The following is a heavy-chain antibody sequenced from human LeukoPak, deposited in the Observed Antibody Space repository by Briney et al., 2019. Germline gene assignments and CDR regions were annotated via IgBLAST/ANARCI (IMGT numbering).Heavy chain of an antibody. D-gene: IGHD4-17*01. J-gene: IGHJ4*02. Sequence: SETLSLTCTVSSGSISSSSYYWGWIRQPPGKGLEWIGSIYYTGSTYYSPALKSRVTISVDTSKNQFPLKLTSVSAADTAAYYCARHRRNSNYLTTVTSIDYWGQGTLVIVSS. CDR3: ARHRRNSNYLTTVTSIDY. V-gene: IGHV4-39*01. CDR2: IYYTGST. CDR1: SGSISSSSYY.